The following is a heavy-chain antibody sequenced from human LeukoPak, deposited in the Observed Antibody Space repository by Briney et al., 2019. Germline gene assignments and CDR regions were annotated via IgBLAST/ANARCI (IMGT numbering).Heavy chain of an antibody. CDR1: GFTFSSYG. J-gene: IGHJ4*02. CDR2: IRYDGSNK. Sequence: GGSLRLSCAASGFTFSSYGMHWVRQAPGKGLEWVAFIRYDGSNKYYADSVKGRFTISRDNSKNTLYLQMNSLRAEDTAVYYCAKDRHPYGSGTFPFDYWGQGTLVTVSS. V-gene: IGHV3-30*02. CDR3: AKDRHPYGSGTFPFDY. D-gene: IGHD3-10*01.